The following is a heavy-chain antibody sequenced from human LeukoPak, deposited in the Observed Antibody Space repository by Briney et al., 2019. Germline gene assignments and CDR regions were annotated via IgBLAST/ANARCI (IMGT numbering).Heavy chain of an antibody. CDR1: GGSISSSSYY. D-gene: IGHD1-26*01. V-gene: IGHV4-39*01. CDR2: IYYSGST. CDR3: ASPIVGATTQYFDY. Sequence: SETLSLTCTVSGGSISSSSYYWGWIRQPPGQGLEWIGSIYYSGSTYYNPSLKSRVTISVDTSKNQFSLKLSSVTAADTAVYYCASPIVGATTQYFDYWGQATLVTVSS. J-gene: IGHJ4*02.